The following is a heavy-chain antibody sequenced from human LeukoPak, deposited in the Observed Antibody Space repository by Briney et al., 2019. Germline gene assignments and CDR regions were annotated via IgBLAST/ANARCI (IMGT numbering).Heavy chain of an antibody. CDR2: MNPNSGNT. J-gene: IGHJ6*03. Sequence: GASVKVSCKASGYTFTSYDINWVRQATGQGLEWMGWMNPNSGNTGYAQKFQGRVTMTRNTSISTAYMELSSLRSEDTAVYYCARFGGGPVYYYYYHMDVWGKGTTVTVSS. V-gene: IGHV1-8*01. CDR3: ARFGGGPVYYYYYHMDV. D-gene: IGHD3-10*01. CDR1: GYTFTSYD.